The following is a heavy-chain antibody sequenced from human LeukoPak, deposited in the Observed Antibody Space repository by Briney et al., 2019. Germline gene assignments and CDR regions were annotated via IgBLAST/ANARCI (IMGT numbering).Heavy chain of an antibody. D-gene: IGHD3-10*01. J-gene: IGHJ4*02. V-gene: IGHV4-61*02. CDR1: GGSISSGSYY. CDR3: ASGNYYGSGSYYMADY. Sequence: SETLSLTCTVSGGSISSGSYYWSWIRQPAGKGLEWIGRIYTSGSTNYNPSLKSRVTISVDTSKNQFSLKLSSVTAADTAVYYCASGNYYGSGSYYMADYWGQGTLVTVSS. CDR2: IYTSGST.